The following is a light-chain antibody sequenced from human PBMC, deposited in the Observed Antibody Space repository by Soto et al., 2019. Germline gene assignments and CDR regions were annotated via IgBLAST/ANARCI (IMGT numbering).Light chain of an antibody. V-gene: IGKV3-11*01. J-gene: IGKJ3*01. CDR1: QSVDTY. Sequence: LTQSPAILSLSPGERATLSCTASQSVDTYIAWYQQMPGQPPRLLIHDTSHRASGVPARFRGSGSGTDFTLTITSLEPEDFAVYFCQQRRNWVSFGPGTRL. CDR2: DTS. CDR3: QQRRNWVS.